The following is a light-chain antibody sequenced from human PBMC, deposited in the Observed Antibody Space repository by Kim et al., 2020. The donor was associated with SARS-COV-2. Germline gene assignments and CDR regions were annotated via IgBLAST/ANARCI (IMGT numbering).Light chain of an antibody. J-gene: IGKJ4*01. CDR1: QSVSSN. V-gene: IGKV3-15*01. CDR3: QQYNNWLT. Sequence: SVATGESATLACRASQSVSSNLAWYQQNPGQAPRLLIYGASTRATGIPVRFSGSGSGTEFTLTISSLQSEDFAVYYCQQYNNWLTFGGGTKVDIK. CDR2: GAS.